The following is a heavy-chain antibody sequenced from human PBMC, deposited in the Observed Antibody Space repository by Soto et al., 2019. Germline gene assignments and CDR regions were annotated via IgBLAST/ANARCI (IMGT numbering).Heavy chain of an antibody. CDR3: AREGPLVDTAILRNNWFDP. J-gene: IGHJ5*02. CDR1: GGTFSNHI. V-gene: IGHV1-46*03. CDR2: INPSGGST. Sequence: ASVKVSCKASGGTFSNHIITWVRQAPGQGLEWMGIINPSGGSTSYAQKFQGRVTMTRDTSTSTVYMELSSLRSEDTAVYYCAREGPLVDTAILRNNWFDPWGQGTLVTVSS. D-gene: IGHD5-18*01.